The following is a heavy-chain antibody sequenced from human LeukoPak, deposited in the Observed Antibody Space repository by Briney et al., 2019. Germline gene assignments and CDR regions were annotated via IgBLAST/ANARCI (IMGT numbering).Heavy chain of an antibody. CDR1: GFTFSDYY. V-gene: IGHV3-11*03. J-gene: IGHJ2*01. D-gene: IGHD2-8*02. CDR2: ISTGGNYI. CDR3: ARPSTAWSSHWYFEV. Sequence: PGGSLRLPCAASGFTFSDYYMSWIRQAPGKGLEWVSYISTGGNYIKDADSVKGRFTISRDNAKNSLFLRMSSLRVEDTAVYYCARPSTAWSSHWYFEVWGRGTLVTVSS.